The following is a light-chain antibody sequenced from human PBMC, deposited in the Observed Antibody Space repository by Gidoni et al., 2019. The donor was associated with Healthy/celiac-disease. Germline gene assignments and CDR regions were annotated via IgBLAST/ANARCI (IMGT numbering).Light chain of an antibody. J-gene: IGLJ2*01. V-gene: IGLV3-19*01. CDR3: NSRASSGTHP. CDR1: SLRSYY. CDR2: GKN. Sequence: SAELAQDPAGAVALGQTVRTTCQGDSLRSYYASWYQQEPGQAPVLVIYGKNNRPSGIPDRFSGSSSGNTASLTITGVQAEDEADYYCNSRASSGTHPFGGGTKLTVL.